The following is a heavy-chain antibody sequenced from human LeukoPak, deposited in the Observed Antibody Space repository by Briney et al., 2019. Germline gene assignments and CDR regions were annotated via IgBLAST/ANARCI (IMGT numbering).Heavy chain of an antibody. D-gene: IGHD6-13*01. CDR3: ARESRSSSPDY. CDR2: ISYDGSNK. J-gene: IGHJ4*02. CDR1: GFTFSSYA. V-gene: IGHV3-30-3*01. Sequence: GGSLRLSCAASGFTFSSYAMHWVRQAPGKGLEWVAVISYDGSNKYYADSVKGRFTISRDNAKNSLYLQMNSLRAEDTAVYYCARESRSSSPDYWGQGTLVTVSS.